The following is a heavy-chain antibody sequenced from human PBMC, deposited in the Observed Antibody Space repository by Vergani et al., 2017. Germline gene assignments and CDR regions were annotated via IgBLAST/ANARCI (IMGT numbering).Heavy chain of an antibody. Sequence: EVQLVQSGAEVKKPGESLRISCKGSGYSFTSYWISWVRQMPGKGLELMGSIDPSDSYTNYSPSFQGHVTIAADKSISTAYLQWSSLKASDTAMYYCAKGRYYGSGAVDYWGQGTLVTVSS. V-gene: IGHV5-10-1*03. CDR3: AKGRYYGSGAVDY. CDR1: GYSFTSYW. CDR2: IDPSDSYT. J-gene: IGHJ4*02. D-gene: IGHD3-10*01.